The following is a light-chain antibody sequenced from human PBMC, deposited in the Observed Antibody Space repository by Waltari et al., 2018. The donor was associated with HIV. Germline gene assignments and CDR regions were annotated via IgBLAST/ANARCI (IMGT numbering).Light chain of an antibody. J-gene: IGLJ3*02. CDR2: DDS. Sequence: YVLTQPPSVSVAAGKTARITCGGHNLANKGLHWYQQVPGQAPSPVMYDDSDRPSGVPARFSGSNSGNTATLTISRVEVGDEADYYCQVWHAKSDHWVFGGGTRLAVL. CDR1: NLANKG. V-gene: IGLV3-21*03. CDR3: QVWHAKSDHWV.